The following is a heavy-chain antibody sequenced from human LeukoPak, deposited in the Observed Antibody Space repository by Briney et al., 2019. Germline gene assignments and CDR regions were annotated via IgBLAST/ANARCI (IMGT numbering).Heavy chain of an antibody. D-gene: IGHD1-26*01. J-gene: IGHJ4*02. CDR1: GGSINNYY. Sequence: SETLSLTCAVSGGSINNYYWSWIRQPPGKELEWIGYIFHTGSTKYNPSLKSRVTISLDTSKNHFSLKLNSVTAADTAVYYCARVPSGSLFYFDYWGQGTLVTVSS. CDR2: IFHTGST. V-gene: IGHV4-59*01. CDR3: ARVPSGSLFYFDY.